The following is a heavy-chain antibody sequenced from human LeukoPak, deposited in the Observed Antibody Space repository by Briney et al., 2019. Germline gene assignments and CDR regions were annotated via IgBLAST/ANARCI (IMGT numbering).Heavy chain of an antibody. CDR3: ARATGLLWFGELLDPVDY. V-gene: IGHV1-18*01. Sequence: SVNLSCKASSYTFTRYGTSWVRPAPGQGLEWIGWISTYNGNTNYAQKLQGRVTMTTDTSTSTAYMELRSLRSDDTAVYYCARATGLLWFGELLDPVDYWGQGTLVTVSS. CDR2: ISTYNGNT. CDR1: SYTFTRYG. J-gene: IGHJ4*02. D-gene: IGHD3-10*01.